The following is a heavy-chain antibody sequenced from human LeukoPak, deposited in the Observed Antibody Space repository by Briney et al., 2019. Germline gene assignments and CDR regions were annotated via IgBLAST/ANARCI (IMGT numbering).Heavy chain of an antibody. V-gene: IGHV1-8*03. J-gene: IGHJ4*02. D-gene: IGHD6-19*01. CDR2: MNPNSGNT. CDR1: GYTFTSYD. Sequence: GASAKVSCKASGYTFTSYDINWVRQATGQGLEWMGWMNPNSGNTGYAQKFQGRVTITRNTSISTAYMELSSLRSEDTAVYYCTRGAGYSSGWRYYFDYWGQGTLVTVSS. CDR3: TRGAGYSSGWRYYFDY.